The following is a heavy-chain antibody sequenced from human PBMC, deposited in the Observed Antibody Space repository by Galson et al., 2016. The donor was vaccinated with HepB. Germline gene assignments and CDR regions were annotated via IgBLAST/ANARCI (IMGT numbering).Heavy chain of an antibody. J-gene: IGHJ4*02. Sequence: SLRLSCAASGFTFSKYGMHWVRQAPGKGLEWVAVIWYDGSKKYYADSVRGRFAISRDNSKKALYMQMNSLRAEDTAVYYCARVGMSEAHIGYWGQGTLVTVSS. V-gene: IGHV3-33*01. CDR2: IWYDGSKK. CDR1: GFTFSKYG. CDR3: ARVGMSEAHIGY.